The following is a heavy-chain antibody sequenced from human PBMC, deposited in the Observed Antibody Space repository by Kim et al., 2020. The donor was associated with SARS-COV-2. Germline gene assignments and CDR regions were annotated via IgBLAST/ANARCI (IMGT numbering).Heavy chain of an antibody. J-gene: IGHJ4*02. Sequence: SETLSLTCTVSGGSISSSSYYWGWIRQPPGKGLEWIGSIYYSGSTYYNPSLKSRVTISVDTSKNQFSLKLSSVTAADTAVYYCVETPVDYYGSGTNDYWGQGTLVTVSS. CDR3: VETPVDYYGSGTNDY. D-gene: IGHD3-10*01. CDR2: IYYSGST. CDR1: GGSISSSSYY. V-gene: IGHV4-39*01.